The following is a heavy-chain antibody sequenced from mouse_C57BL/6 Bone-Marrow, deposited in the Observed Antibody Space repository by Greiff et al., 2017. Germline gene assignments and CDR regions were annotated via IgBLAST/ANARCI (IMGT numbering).Heavy chain of an antibody. CDR1: GYTFTSYW. J-gene: IGHJ1*03. CDR2: IYPGSGST. V-gene: IGHV1-55*01. Sequence: VQLQQPGAELVKPGASVKMSCKASGYTFTSYWITWVKQRPGQGLEWIGDIYPGSGSTNYNEKFKSKATLTVDTSASTAYMQLGSLTSEDSAVYYCASYYYGSSSFDVWGTGTTVTVSS. D-gene: IGHD1-1*01. CDR3: ASYYYGSSSFDV.